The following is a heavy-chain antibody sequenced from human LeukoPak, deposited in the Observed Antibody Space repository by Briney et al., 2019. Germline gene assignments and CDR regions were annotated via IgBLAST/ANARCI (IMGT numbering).Heavy chain of an antibody. V-gene: IGHV3-30*04. CDR1: GFTFSSYA. Sequence: GGSLRLSCAASGFTFSSYAMHWVRQAPGKGLEWVAFISYDGSNKYYADSVKGRFTISRDNSKNTLYLQMNSLRAEDTAVYYCARDLNYYGSGSYVPFDYWGQGTLVTVSS. J-gene: IGHJ4*02. CDR3: ARDLNYYGSGSYVPFDY. CDR2: ISYDGSNK. D-gene: IGHD3-10*01.